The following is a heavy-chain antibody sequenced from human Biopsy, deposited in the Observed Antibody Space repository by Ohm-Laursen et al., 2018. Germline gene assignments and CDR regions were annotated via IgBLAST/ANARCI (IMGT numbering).Heavy chain of an antibody. CDR2: FAPENGRI. D-gene: IGHD1-1*01. CDR3: AADINVWNVNY. Sequence: VPVKVSCKVSGYSLTELSMHWVRQAPGQGLEWMGGFAPENGRIVYSQKFQGRVTMTEDTSTSTAYMEVWRLRSDDTAVYYCAADINVWNVNYWGQGTQVIVSS. CDR1: GYSLTELS. J-gene: IGHJ4*02. V-gene: IGHV1-24*01.